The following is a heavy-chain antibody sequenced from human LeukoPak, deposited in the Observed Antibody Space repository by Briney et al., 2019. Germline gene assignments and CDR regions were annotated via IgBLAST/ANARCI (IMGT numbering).Heavy chain of an antibody. J-gene: IGHJ6*03. CDR3: ASLTRGYIYGYYYYYMDV. V-gene: IGHV4-34*01. CDR1: GGSFSGYY. D-gene: IGHD5-18*01. Sequence: PSETLSLTCAVYGGSFSGYYWSWIRQPPGKGLEWIGEINHSGSTNYNPSLKSRVTISVDTSKNQFSLKLSSVTAADTAVYYCASLTRGYIYGYYYYYMDVWGKGTTATVSS. CDR2: INHSGST.